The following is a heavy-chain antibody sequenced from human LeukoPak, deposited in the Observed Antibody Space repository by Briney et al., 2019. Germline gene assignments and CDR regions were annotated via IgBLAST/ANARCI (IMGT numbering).Heavy chain of an antibody. Sequence: GGSLRLSCAASRFTFSNYAMNWVRQAPGKGLEWVSTISGTGDSTYYADSVKGRFTISRDNSRNTLYLQISSLRAEDTAVYYCAKGAGEYLVPALFDPWGQGTLVTVSS. J-gene: IGHJ5*02. CDR1: RFTFSNYA. CDR2: ISGTGDST. CDR3: AKGAGEYLVPALFDP. V-gene: IGHV3-23*01. D-gene: IGHD3-10*01.